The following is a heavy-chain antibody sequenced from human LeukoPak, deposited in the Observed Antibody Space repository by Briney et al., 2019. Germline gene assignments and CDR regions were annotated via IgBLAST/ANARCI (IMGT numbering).Heavy chain of an antibody. J-gene: IGHJ4*02. D-gene: IGHD6-13*01. CDR1: GFTFSSYS. CDR2: ISSSSSTI. CDR3: ARREQLEPFDY. V-gene: IGHV3-48*01. Sequence: GGSLRLSCAASGFTFSSYSMNWVRQAPGKGLEWVSYISSSSSTIYYADSAKGRFTISRDNAKNSLYLQMNSLRAEDTAVYYCARREQLEPFDYWGQGTLVTVSS.